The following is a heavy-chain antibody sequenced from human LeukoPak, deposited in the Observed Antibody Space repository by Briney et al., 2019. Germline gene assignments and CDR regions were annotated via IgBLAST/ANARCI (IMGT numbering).Heavy chain of an antibody. CDR1: GYTFNTYG. J-gene: IGHJ5*01. CDR2: ITAYNGES. Sequence: ASVKVSCKASGYTFNTYGISWVRQAPGQGPEWMGWITAYNGESNYAQKFQARVTMTTDTSTSTAYMELRRLRSDDTAVYYCARVFYYDTSGHNWFDSWGQGTLVTVSS. V-gene: IGHV1-18*01. D-gene: IGHD3-22*01. CDR3: ARVFYYDTSGHNWFDS.